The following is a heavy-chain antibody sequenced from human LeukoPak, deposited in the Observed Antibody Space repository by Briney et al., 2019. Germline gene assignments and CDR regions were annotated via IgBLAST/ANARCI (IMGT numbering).Heavy chain of an antibody. Sequence: SETLSLTCTVSGGSINRSSRYYWGWIRQPPGRGLEWIGGIFYSGSTYYNPSLKSRVTISVDTSNNQFSLKLTSVTAADTAVYYCARHVPSTIFFNWFDPWGQGTLVTVSS. J-gene: IGHJ5*02. CDR3: ARHVPSTIFFNWFDP. CDR2: IFYSGST. D-gene: IGHD3-3*01. V-gene: IGHV4-39*01. CDR1: GGSINRSSRYY.